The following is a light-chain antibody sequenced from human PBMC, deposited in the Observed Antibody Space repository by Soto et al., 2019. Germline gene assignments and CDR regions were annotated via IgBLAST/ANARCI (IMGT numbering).Light chain of an antibody. Sequence: QSVLTQPPSASGTPGQRVTISCSGSSSNIGINTVNWYQQLPGTSPKLLIYSDNQRPSRVPDRFSGSKSGTSASLAISGLQSEDEADYYCATWDDSLNGWVFGGGTKLTVL. CDR3: ATWDDSLNGWV. V-gene: IGLV1-44*01. J-gene: IGLJ3*02. CDR2: SDN. CDR1: SSNIGINT.